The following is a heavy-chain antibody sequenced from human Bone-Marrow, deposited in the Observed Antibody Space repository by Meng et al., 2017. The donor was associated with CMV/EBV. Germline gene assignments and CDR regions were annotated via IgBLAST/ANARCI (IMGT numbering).Heavy chain of an antibody. V-gene: IGHV3-30*04. D-gene: IGHD2-2*01. CDR3: ARDAWDCSSTSCYGGRFDY. J-gene: IGHJ4*02. CDR2: TSYDGSNK. Sequence: GGSLRLSCAASGFTFSSYAMHWVRQAPGKGLEWVAVTSYDGSNKYYADSVKGRFTISRDNSKNTLYLQMNSLRAEDTAVYYCARDAWDCSSTSCYGGRFDYWGQGTLVTVSS. CDR1: GFTFSSYA.